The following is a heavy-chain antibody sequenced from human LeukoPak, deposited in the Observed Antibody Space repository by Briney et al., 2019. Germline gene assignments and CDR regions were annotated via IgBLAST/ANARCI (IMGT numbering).Heavy chain of an antibody. CDR3: ARAGGYDNNCIDA. D-gene: IGHD5-12*01. J-gene: IGHJ5*01. CDR1: GSTLTGYY. CDR2: INPNSGDT. Sequence: SVSASCMTSGSTLTGYYIDWVRQPAGQGREWMGWINPNSGDTNYAQKFQGRVSMTRDTSISTAYMELSSLRSEDTAVYYCARAGGYDNNCIDAWGQGTLVTVSS. V-gene: IGHV1-2*02.